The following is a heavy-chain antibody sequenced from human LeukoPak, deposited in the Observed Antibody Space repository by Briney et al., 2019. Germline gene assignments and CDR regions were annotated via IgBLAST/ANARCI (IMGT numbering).Heavy chain of an antibody. CDR1: GFTFSGYA. CDR2: ISTDGNDM. J-gene: IGHJ4*02. D-gene: IGHD3-10*01. Sequence: GGSLRLSCAASGFTFSGYAMHWVRQAPGKGLEWLTVISTDGNDMHYADSVKGRFTVARDNSKNTLLLQMNNVGTEDTAVYYCAKDKSVSADYYFDYWGQGTLVTVSS. CDR3: AKDKSVSADYYFDY. V-gene: IGHV3-30*04.